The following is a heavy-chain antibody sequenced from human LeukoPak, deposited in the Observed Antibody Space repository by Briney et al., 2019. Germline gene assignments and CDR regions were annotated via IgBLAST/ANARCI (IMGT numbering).Heavy chain of an antibody. J-gene: IGHJ4*02. CDR1: GFTFSSYG. Sequence: PGGSLRLSCAASGFTFSSYGMHWVRQAPGKGLEWVAVIWYDGSNKYYADSVKGRFTISRDNSKNTLYLQMNSLRAEDTAVCYCARDYCSSTSCSPPNYFDYWGQGTLVTVSS. V-gene: IGHV3-33*01. CDR2: IWYDGSNK. CDR3: ARDYCSSTSCSPPNYFDY. D-gene: IGHD2-2*01.